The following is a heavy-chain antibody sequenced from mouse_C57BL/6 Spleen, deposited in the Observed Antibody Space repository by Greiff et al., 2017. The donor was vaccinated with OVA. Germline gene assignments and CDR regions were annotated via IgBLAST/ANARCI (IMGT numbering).Heavy chain of an antibody. Sequence: VKVVESGAELVRPGTSVKMSCKASGYTFTNYWIGWAKQRPGHGLEWIGDIYPGGGYTNYNEKFKGKATLTADKSSSTAYMQFSSLTSEDAAIYYCARRDSSGPYYCDYGGQGTTRTVSS. V-gene: IGHV1-63*01. D-gene: IGHD3-2*02. CDR3: ARRDSSGPYYCDY. CDR2: IYPGGGYT. J-gene: IGHJ2*01. CDR1: GYTFTNYW.